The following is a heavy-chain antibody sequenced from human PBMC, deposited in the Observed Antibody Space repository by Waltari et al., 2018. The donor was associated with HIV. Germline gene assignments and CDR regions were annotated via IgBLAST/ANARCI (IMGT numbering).Heavy chain of an antibody. CDR2: IHYSGSA. D-gene: IGHD2-8*01. CDR1: GGSIGSYY. J-gene: IGHJ6*02. Sequence: QVQLQESGPGLVRPSETLSLTCTVSGGSIGSYYWSWIRQPPGKELEWIGYIHYSGSANYTPSLKSRVTVSVDTSKHQFSLKLSSVTAADTAVYYCATLMVYAPRSHYYGMDVWGQGTTVIVSS. V-gene: IGHV4-59*01. CDR3: ATLMVYAPRSHYYGMDV.